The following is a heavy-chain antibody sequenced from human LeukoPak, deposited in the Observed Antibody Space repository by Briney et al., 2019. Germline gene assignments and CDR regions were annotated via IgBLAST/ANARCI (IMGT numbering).Heavy chain of an antibody. Sequence: GASVKVSCKSSGYTLTGYYMHWVRQAPGQGLEWMGWINPNSGGTNYAQKFQGRVTMTRDTSISTAYMELSRLRSDDTAVYYCARVIVLMVYASRYFDYWGQGTLVTVSS. CDR3: ARVIVLMVYASRYFDY. V-gene: IGHV1-2*02. D-gene: IGHD2-8*01. J-gene: IGHJ4*02. CDR2: INPNSGGT. CDR1: GYTLTGYY.